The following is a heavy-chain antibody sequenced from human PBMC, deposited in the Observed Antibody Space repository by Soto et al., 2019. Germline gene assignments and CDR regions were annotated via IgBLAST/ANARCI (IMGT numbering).Heavy chain of an antibody. CDR2: IYYSGST. CDR3: ASTEYYYGSGSYYMGNYYYYGMDV. D-gene: IGHD3-10*01. V-gene: IGHV4-59*01. Sequence: SETLSLTCTVSGDSISSYYWSWIRQPPGKGLEWIGYIYYSGSTNYNPSLKSRVTISVDTSKNQFSLKLSSVTAADTAVYYCASTEYYYGSGSYYMGNYYYYGMDVWGQGTTVTVSS. CDR1: GDSISSYY. J-gene: IGHJ6*02.